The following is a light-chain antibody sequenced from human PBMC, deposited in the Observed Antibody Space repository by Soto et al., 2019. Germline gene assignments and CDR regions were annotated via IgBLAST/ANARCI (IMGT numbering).Light chain of an antibody. CDR2: EDS. CDR1: SSDVGSYNL. CDR3: CSYADSSTYV. Sequence: QSALTQPASVSGSPGQSITISCTGTSSDVGSYNLVSWYQQHPGKAPNLIIYEDSKRPSGVSNRFSGSKSGNTASLTISGLQTEDEADDYCCSYADSSTYVFGTGTKLTVL. V-gene: IGLV2-23*01. J-gene: IGLJ1*01.